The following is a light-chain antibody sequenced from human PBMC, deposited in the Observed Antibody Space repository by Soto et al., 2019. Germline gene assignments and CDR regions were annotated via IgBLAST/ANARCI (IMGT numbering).Light chain of an antibody. Sequence: QSALTQPASVSGSPGQSTTISCTGTSNDLGSYNYVSWYQHHPDKAPKLIIYAVTNRPSGVSTRFSASKSGNTASLTISGLRTEDEADYYCTSYTSNSTLIFGGGTKLTVL. CDR1: SNDLGSYNY. J-gene: IGLJ2*01. V-gene: IGLV2-14*01. CDR2: AVT. CDR3: TSYTSNSTLI.